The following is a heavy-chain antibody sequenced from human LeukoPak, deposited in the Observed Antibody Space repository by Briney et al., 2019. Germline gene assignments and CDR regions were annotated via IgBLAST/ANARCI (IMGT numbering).Heavy chain of an antibody. Sequence: ASVKVSCKASGYTFTSYDINWVRQATGQGLEWMGWMNPSSGNTGYAQKFQGRVTMTRNTSISTAYMELSSLRSEDTAVYYCARILKLTVTTIGYWGQGTLVTVSS. CDR1: GYTFTSYD. CDR3: ARILKLTVTTIGY. CDR2: MNPSSGNT. D-gene: IGHD4-17*01. V-gene: IGHV1-8*01. J-gene: IGHJ4*02.